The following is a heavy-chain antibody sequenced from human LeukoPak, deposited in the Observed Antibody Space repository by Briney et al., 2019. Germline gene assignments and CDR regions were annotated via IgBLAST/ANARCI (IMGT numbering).Heavy chain of an antibody. D-gene: IGHD5-12*01. CDR3: ARSLVATIMVFDL. J-gene: IGHJ4*02. CDR2: ISNTDSST. CDR1: GFALNIYE. Sequence: PGGSLRLSCAGSGFALNIYEMNWVRQAPGKRLEWVAYISNTDSSTYYADSVKGRFTISRDDAKNSLFLQMNSLRAEDTAVYYCARSLVATIMVFDLWGQGALVTVSS. V-gene: IGHV3-48*03.